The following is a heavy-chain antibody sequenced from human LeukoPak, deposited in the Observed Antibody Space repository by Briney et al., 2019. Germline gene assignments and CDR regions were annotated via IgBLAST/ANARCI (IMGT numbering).Heavy chain of an antibody. CDR1: GGSISSGSYY. D-gene: IGHD3-3*01. CDR2: IYTSGST. Sequence: PSETLSLTCTVSGGSISSGSYYWRWIRQPAGKGLEWIGRIYTSGSTNYNPSLKSRVTISVDTSKNQFSLKLSSVTAADTAVYYCARAPYYDFWSGPTYFDPWGQGTLVTVSS. J-gene: IGHJ5*02. V-gene: IGHV4-61*02. CDR3: ARAPYYDFWSGPTYFDP.